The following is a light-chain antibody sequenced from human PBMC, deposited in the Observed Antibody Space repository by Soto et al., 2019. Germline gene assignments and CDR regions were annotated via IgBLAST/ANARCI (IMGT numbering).Light chain of an antibody. CDR1: SSDVGSYNL. CDR2: EGT. V-gene: IGLV2-23*01. Sequence: QSALTQPASVSGSPGQWITISCTGTSSDVGSYNLVSWYQQHPGKAPKFMIYEGTKRPSGVSNRFSGSKSGNTASLTISGLQAEDEADYYCCSYAGSRHYVFGTGTKLTVL. CDR3: CSYAGSRHYV. J-gene: IGLJ1*01.